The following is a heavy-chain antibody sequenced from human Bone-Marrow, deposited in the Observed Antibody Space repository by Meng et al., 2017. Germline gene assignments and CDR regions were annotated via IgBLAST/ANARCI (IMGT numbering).Heavy chain of an antibody. J-gene: IGHJ4*02. V-gene: IGHV4-38-2*02. CDR1: GGSISSYY. Sequence: GSLRLSCTVSGGSISSYYWSWIRQPPGKGLEWIGSIYHSGSTYYNPSLKSRVTISVDTSKNQFSLKLSSVTAADTAVYYCARDINDPLYGDSVIYYFDYWGQGNLVTVYS. CDR2: IYHSGST. D-gene: IGHD4-17*01. CDR3: ARDINDPLYGDSVIYYFDY.